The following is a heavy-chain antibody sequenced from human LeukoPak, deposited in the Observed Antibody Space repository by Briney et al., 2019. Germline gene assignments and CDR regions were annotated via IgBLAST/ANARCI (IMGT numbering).Heavy chain of an antibody. V-gene: IGHV1-69*13. CDR1: GGTFSSYA. D-gene: IGHD3-3*01. Sequence: SVKVSCKASGGTFSSYAISWVRQAPGQGLEWMGGIIPIFGTANYAQKFQGRVTITADESTSTAYMELTSLTSDDTAVYYCARGGRSIFGVADYWGQGTLVTVSS. CDR2: IIPIFGTA. CDR3: ARGGRSIFGVADY. J-gene: IGHJ4*02.